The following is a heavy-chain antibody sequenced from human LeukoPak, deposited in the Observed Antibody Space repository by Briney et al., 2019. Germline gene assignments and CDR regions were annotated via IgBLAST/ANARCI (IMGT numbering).Heavy chain of an antibody. D-gene: IGHD3-10*01. J-gene: IGHJ6*02. CDR1: GGSFSGYY. CDR3: ARGGGYYYGSGSYSKYYYYYGMDV. CDR2: INHSGST. Sequence: NPSETLSLTCAVYGGSFSGYYWSWIRQPPGKGLEWIGEINHSGSTNYNPSLKSRVTISVDTSKNQFSLKLSSVTAADTAVYYCARGGGYYYGSGSYSKYYYYYGMDVWGQGTTVTVSS. V-gene: IGHV4-34*01.